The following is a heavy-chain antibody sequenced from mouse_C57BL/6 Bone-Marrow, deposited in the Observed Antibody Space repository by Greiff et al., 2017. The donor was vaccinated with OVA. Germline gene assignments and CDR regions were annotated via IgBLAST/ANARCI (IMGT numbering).Heavy chain of an antibody. CDR3: ARGDYYGSRFAY. J-gene: IGHJ3*01. V-gene: IGHV1-81*01. CDR2: IYPRSGNT. CDR1: GYTFTSYG. Sequence: VKLQQSGAELARPGASVKLSCKASGYTFTSYGISWVKQRTGQGLEWIGEIYPRSGNTYYNEKFKGKATLTADKSSSTAYMELRSLTSEDSAVYFCARGDYYGSRFAYWGQGTLVTVSA. D-gene: IGHD1-1*01.